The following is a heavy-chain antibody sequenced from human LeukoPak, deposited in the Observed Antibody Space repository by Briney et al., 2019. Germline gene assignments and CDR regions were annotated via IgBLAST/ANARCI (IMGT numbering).Heavy chain of an antibody. CDR3: ARDKKVVPGAKGGHRWFDP. Sequence: ASVKVSCKASGYTFTGYYMHWLRQAPGQGLEWMGWINPNSGGTNYAQKFQGRVTMTRDTSISTAYMELSRLRSDDTAVYYCARDKKVVPGAKGGHRWFDPWGQGTLVTVSS. D-gene: IGHD2-2*01. J-gene: IGHJ5*02. V-gene: IGHV1-2*02. CDR1: GYTFTGYY. CDR2: INPNSGGT.